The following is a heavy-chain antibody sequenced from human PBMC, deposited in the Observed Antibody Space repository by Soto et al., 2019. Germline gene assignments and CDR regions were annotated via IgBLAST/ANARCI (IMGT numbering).Heavy chain of an antibody. CDR2: IYYSGST. CDR1: GGSISSSSYY. V-gene: IGHV4-39*01. D-gene: IGHD3-10*01. CDR3: ARRRITMVRGVSTSYYFDY. Sequence: TSETLSLTCTVSGGSISSSSYYWGWIRQPPGKGLEWIGSIYYSGSTYYNPSLKSRVTISVDTSKNQFSLKLSSVTAADTAVYYCARRRITMVRGVSTSYYFDYWGQGTLVTVSS. J-gene: IGHJ4*02.